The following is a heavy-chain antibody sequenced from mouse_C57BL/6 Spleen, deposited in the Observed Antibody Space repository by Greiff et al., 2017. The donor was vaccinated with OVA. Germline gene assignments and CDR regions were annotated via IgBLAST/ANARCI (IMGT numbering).Heavy chain of an antibody. V-gene: IGHV1-59*01. CDR1: GYTFTSYW. D-gene: IGHD2-4*01. CDR2: IDPSDSYT. J-gene: IGHJ2*01. CDR3: ARKSGYDYDGNDFGY. Sequence: QVQLQQSGAELVRPGTSVKLSCTASGYTFTSYWMPWVKQRPGQGLEWIGVIDPSDSYTNYNQKFKGKATLTVDTSSTTAYMQLSRLTSEDSAVYYCARKSGYDYDGNDFGYWGQGTTLTVSS.